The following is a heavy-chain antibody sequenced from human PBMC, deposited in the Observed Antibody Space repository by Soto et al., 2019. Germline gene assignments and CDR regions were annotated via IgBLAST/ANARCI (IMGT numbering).Heavy chain of an antibody. Sequence: PSAPLSLTCAFSVSYLRSQHRSWLRQSPWRGLEWIGSTYYSGSTNSNPSLKSRVTMSVDTSKNQFSLKLNSVTAADTAVYYCARTYCSGGSCCPGGNWFDPWGQGTLVTVS. CDR2: TYYSGST. D-gene: IGHD2-15*01. CDR1: VSYLRSQH. V-gene: IGHV4-59*07. J-gene: IGHJ5*02. CDR3: ARTYCSGGSCCPGGNWFDP.